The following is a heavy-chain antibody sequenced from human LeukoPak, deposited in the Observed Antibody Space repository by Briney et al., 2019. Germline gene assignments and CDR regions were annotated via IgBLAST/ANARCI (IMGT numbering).Heavy chain of an antibody. D-gene: IGHD3-16*01. J-gene: IGHJ3*02. Sequence: ASVKVSCKVSGYTPIELSMHWVRQAPGKGLEWMGGFDPEDGETIYAQKFQGRVTMTEDTSTDTAYMELSSLRSEDTAVYYCATDRPRLGRNAFDIWGQGTMVTVSS. CDR3: ATDRPRLGRNAFDI. CDR2: FDPEDGET. CDR1: GYTPIELS. V-gene: IGHV1-24*01.